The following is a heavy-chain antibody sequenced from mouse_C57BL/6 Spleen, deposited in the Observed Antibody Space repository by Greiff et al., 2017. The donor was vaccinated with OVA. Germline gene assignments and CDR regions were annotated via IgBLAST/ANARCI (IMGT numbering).Heavy chain of an antibody. D-gene: IGHD1-1*01. CDR3: ARSLLVRSSAMDY. CDR2: IYPGSGST. V-gene: IGHV1-55*01. CDR1: GYTFTSYW. J-gene: IGHJ4*01. Sequence: QVQLQQPGAELVKPGASVKMSCKASGYTFTSYWITWVKQRPGQGLEWIGDIYPGSGSTNYNEKFKSKATLTVDTSSSTAYMQLSSLTSEDSAVYYCARSLLVRSSAMDYWGQGTSVTVSA.